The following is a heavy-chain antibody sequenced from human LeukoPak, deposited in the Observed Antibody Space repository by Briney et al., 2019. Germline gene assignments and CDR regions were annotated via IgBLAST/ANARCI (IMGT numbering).Heavy chain of an antibody. D-gene: IGHD3-10*01. CDR2: ISSSSSSI. J-gene: IGHJ5*02. CDR3: ARLGITMVRGVITYNWFDP. V-gene: IGHV3-48*04. CDR1: GFTFHTYT. Sequence: GGSLRLSCAASGFTFHTYTMSWVRQAPGKGLEWVSHISSSSSSIYDADSVKGRFTISRDNAKNSLYLQMNSLRAEDTAVYYCARLGITMVRGVITYNWFDPWGQGTLVTVSS.